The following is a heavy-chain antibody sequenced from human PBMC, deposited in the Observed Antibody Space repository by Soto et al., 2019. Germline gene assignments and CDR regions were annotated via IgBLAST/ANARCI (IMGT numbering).Heavy chain of an antibody. V-gene: IGHV3-30*18. CDR1: GFTFSSYG. D-gene: IGHD4-4*01. CDR2: ISSDVSNK. CDR3: AKSTVSTGYFYAMDV. Sequence: QVQLAESGGGVVQPGRSLRLSCVASGFTFSSYGMHWVRQAPGKGLEWVAVISSDVSNKYYADSVKGRFSISRDNSKNTLYLQMNRLRADDTAVYYCAKSTVSTGYFYAMDVWGQGTTVTVSS. J-gene: IGHJ6*02.